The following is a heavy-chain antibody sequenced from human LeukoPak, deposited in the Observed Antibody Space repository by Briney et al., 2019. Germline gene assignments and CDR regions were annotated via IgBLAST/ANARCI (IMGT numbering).Heavy chain of an antibody. CDR2: INPNSGGT. CDR1: GYTFTGYC. Sequence: ASVKVSCKASGYTFTGYCMHWVRQAPGQGLEWMGWINPNSGGTNYAQKFQGRVTMTRDTSIGTAYMELSRLRSDDTAVYYCARGRKQWLVRDASDIWGQGTMVTVSS. J-gene: IGHJ3*02. CDR3: ARGRKQWLVRDASDI. D-gene: IGHD6-19*01. V-gene: IGHV1-2*02.